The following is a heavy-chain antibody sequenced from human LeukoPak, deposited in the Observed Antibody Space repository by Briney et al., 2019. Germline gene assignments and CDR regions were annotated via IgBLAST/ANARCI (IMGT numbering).Heavy chain of an antibody. CDR1: GFTFSGYA. Sequence: GGSLRLSCAASGFTFSGYAMTWVRQVPGKGLEWVSGVSGDGGSTYYADSVKGRFTISRDNSKNTLYLHANSLRADDTAVYYCAKAFTISASGPQDWGQGTLVTVSS. D-gene: IGHD6-13*01. J-gene: IGHJ4*02. CDR2: VSGDGGST. V-gene: IGHV3-23*01. CDR3: AKAFTISASGPQD.